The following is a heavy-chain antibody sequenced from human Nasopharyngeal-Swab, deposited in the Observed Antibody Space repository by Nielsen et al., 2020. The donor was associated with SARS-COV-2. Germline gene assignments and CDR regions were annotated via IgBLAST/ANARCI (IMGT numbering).Heavy chain of an antibody. V-gene: IGHV4-39*07. J-gene: IGHJ2*01. CDR2: IYYSGST. CDR3: ARNYYDSSGYYTYWYFDL. Sequence: GSLRLSCTVSGGSISSSSYYWGWIRQPPGKGLEWIGSIYYSGSTNYNPSLKSRVTMSVDTSKNQFSLKLSSVTAADTAVYYCARNYYDSSGYYTYWYFDLWGRGTLVTVSS. CDR1: GGSISSSSYY. D-gene: IGHD3-22*01.